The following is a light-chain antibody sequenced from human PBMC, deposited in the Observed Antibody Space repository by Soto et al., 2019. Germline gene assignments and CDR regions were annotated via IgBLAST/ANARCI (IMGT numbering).Light chain of an antibody. CDR1: QSVSSN. CDR2: GAS. CDR3: QQYNNWPPYT. V-gene: IGKV3-15*01. J-gene: IGKJ2*01. Sequence: EIVMTQSPATLSVSPGERATLSCRASQSVSSNLAWYQQKPGQAPRLLIYGASTRATGIPARFSGSGSGPDFTLTISSLQSEDFAVYYCQQYNNWPPYTFGQGTKLEIK.